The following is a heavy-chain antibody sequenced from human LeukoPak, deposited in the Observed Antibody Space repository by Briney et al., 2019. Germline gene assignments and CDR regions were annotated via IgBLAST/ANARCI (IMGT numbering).Heavy chain of an antibody. D-gene: IGHD6-13*01. J-gene: IGHJ4*02. CDR3: AKRATAGGFDS. CDR2: ISGSGGRT. Sequence: GGSLRLSCAASGFTFSSYGMSWVRQAPGKGLQWVSGISGSGGRTYYADSVKGRFTISRDNSKNTLYLLMTSLRVDDTALYYCAKRATAGGFDSWGQGTLVTVSS. V-gene: IGHV3-23*01. CDR1: GFTFSSYG.